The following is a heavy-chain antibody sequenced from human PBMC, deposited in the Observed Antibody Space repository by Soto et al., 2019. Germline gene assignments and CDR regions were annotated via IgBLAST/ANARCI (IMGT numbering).Heavy chain of an antibody. D-gene: IGHD5-18*01. CDR2: IKQDGSEK. CDR3: ARDGTYSYGSYGGYYYYGMDV. Sequence: EVQLVESGGGLVQPGGSLRLSCAASGFTFSSYWMSWVRQAPGKGLEWVANIKQDGSEKYYVDSVKGRFTISRDNAKNSLYLQMNSLRAEDTAVYYCARDGTYSYGSYGGYYYYGMDVWGQGTTVTVSS. CDR1: GFTFSSYW. V-gene: IGHV3-7*05. J-gene: IGHJ6*02.